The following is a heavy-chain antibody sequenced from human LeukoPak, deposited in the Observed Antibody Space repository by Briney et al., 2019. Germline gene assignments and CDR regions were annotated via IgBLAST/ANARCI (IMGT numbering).Heavy chain of an antibody. CDR2: IYTSGST. CDR1: GGSLSTYY. Sequence: PSGTLSLTCTVSGGSLSTYYWSWIRQPAGKGLEWIGRIYTSGSTKYNPSLKSRVTMSVDTSKNQFSLKLSSVTAADTAIYYCAKEGYNSPWYWGQGTLVIVSS. CDR3: AKEGYNSPWY. V-gene: IGHV4-4*07. J-gene: IGHJ4*02. D-gene: IGHD1-14*01.